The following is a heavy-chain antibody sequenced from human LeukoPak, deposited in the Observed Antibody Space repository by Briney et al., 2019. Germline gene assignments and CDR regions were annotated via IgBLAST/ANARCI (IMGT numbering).Heavy chain of an antibody. D-gene: IGHD3-10*01. Sequence: GGSLRLSCAASGFTFSSYGMHWVRQAPGKGLEWVAFIRYDGSNKYYADSVKGRFTISRGNSKNTLYLQMNSLRAEDTALYYCARIPYGSGSYSYYYYYMDVWGKGTTVTVSS. CDR1: GFTFSSYG. CDR2: IRYDGSNK. CDR3: ARIPYGSGSYSYYYYYMDV. V-gene: IGHV3-30*02. J-gene: IGHJ6*03.